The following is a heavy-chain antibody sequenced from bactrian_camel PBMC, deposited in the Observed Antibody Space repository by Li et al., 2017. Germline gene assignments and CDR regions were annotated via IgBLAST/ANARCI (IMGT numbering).Heavy chain of an antibody. V-gene: IGHV3S67*01. Sequence: DVQLVESGGGSVQAGGSLSLSCAARGYTQRSGCLAWFRQVPGKEREMVAVIDSDDSSNYADSVQGRFTISLDNAENTLYLQMDRLKTEDTAVYFCATSRFWIDYPPREADFRYWGQGTQVTVSS. CDR2: IDSDDSS. J-gene: IGHJ4*01. CDR1: GYTQRSGC. D-gene: IGHD4*01. CDR3: ATSRFWIDYPPREADFRY.